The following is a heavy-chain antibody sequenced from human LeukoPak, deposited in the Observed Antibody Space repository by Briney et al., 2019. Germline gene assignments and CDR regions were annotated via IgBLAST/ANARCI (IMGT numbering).Heavy chain of an antibody. D-gene: IGHD2-21*01. CDR3: ARDLNTRRCGGDCLGY. CDR2: IYTSGST. Sequence: PSQTLSLTCTVSGGSISSGSYYWSWIRQPAGKGLEWIGRIYTSGSTNYNPSLKSRVTISVDTSKNQFSLKLSSVTAADTAVYYCARDLNTRRCGGDCLGYWGQGTLVTVSS. V-gene: IGHV4-61*02. J-gene: IGHJ4*02. CDR1: GGSISSGSYY.